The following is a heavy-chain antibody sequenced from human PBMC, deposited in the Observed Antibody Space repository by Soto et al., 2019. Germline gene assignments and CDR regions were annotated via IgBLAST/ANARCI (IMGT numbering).Heavy chain of an antibody. CDR1: GGSISSSGYY. Sequence: PSETLSLTCTVSGGSISSSGYYWGWIRQPPGKGLEWIGSIYYSGSTYYNPSLKSRVTISVDTSKNQFSLKLSSVTAADTAVYYCARQKSAYSGSYYEAGYAFDIWGQGTTVTVSS. D-gene: IGHD1-26*01. V-gene: IGHV4-39*01. CDR3: ARQKSAYSGSYYEAGYAFDI. CDR2: IYYSGST. J-gene: IGHJ3*02.